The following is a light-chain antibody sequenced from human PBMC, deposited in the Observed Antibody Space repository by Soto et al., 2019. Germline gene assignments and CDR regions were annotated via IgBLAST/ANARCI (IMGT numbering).Light chain of an antibody. CDR1: QSINSN. J-gene: IGKJ1*01. CDR2: GAS. CDR3: QQYNIWPPWT. V-gene: IGKV3-15*01. Sequence: EIVLTQSPATLSVSPGERVTLSCRASQSINSNLAWYQQKPGQAPRLLIYGASARATGIPARFSGSGSGTEFTLTISSLQSEDFAVYYCQQYNIWPPWTFGQGTTVEIK.